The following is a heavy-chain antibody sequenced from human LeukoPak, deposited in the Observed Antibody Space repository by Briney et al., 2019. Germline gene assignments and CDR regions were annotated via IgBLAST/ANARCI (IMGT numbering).Heavy chain of an antibody. Sequence: GGSLRLSCAASGFTFSTYNMNWVRQAPGKGLEWVSSITRSRGNMYYADSVKGRFTISRDNAKNSLYLQMNSLRAEDTAVYYCARRGYTYGYDYWGQGTLVTVSS. CDR3: ARRGYTYGYDY. CDR2: ITRSRGNM. CDR1: GFTFSTYN. J-gene: IGHJ4*02. V-gene: IGHV3-21*01. D-gene: IGHD5-18*01.